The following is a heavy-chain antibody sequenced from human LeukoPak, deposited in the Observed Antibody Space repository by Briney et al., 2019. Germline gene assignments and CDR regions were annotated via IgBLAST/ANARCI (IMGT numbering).Heavy chain of an antibody. CDR1: GFTFSSYA. Sequence: QPGGSLRLSCAASGFTFSSYAMSWVRQAPGEGLEWVSAISGSGGSTYYADSVKGRFTISRDNSKNTLHLQMNSLRAEDTAVYYCAKDLTPVAALIYYWGQGTLVTVSS. V-gene: IGHV3-23*01. D-gene: IGHD2-15*01. CDR2: ISGSGGST. J-gene: IGHJ4*02. CDR3: AKDLTPVAALIYY.